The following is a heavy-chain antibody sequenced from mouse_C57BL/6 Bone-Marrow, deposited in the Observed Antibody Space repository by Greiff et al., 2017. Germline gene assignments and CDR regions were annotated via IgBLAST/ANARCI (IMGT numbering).Heavy chain of an antibody. J-gene: IGHJ4*01. D-gene: IGHD1-1*01. CDR2: IWWDDDK. CDR1: GFSLSTFGMG. CDR3: ARTITTVGGAMDY. Sequence: QVQLKESGPGILQPSQTLSLTCSFSGFSLSTFGMGVGWIRQPSGKGLEWLAHIWWDDDKYYNPALKSRLTISKDTSKNQVFLKIANVDTAETATYYCARTITTVGGAMDYWGQGTSVTVSS. V-gene: IGHV8-8*01.